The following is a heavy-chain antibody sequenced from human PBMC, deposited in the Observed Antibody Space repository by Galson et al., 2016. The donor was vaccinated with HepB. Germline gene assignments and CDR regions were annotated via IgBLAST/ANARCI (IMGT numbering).Heavy chain of an antibody. CDR1: GFTFSSYG. CDR3: ARGWDTSGWNIGY. V-gene: IGHV3-21*01. J-gene: IGHJ4*02. CDR2: IRSSSSYI. D-gene: IGHD6-19*01. Sequence: SLRLSCAASGFTFSSYGMAWIRQPPGKRLEWVSSIRSSSSYIHNADSVRGRFTIPRETTKNSLYLQMNSLRVEDTAVYYCARGWDTSGWNIGYWGQGTLVTVSS.